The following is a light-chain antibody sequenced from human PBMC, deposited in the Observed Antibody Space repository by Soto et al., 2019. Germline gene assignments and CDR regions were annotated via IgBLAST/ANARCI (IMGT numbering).Light chain of an antibody. CDR3: QQYGSSPRT. J-gene: IGKJ1*01. V-gene: IGKV3-20*01. CDR1: QSVSSSY. CDR2: GAS. Sequence: EIVLTQSPGTLSLSPGERATLSGRASQSVSSSYLAWYQQTPGQAPRLLIYGASSRATGIPDRFSGSGSGTDFTLTISRLEPEDFAVYYCQQYGSSPRTFGQGTKVEVK.